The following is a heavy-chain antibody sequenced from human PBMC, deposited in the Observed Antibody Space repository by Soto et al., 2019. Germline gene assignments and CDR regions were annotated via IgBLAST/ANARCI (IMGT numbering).Heavy chain of an antibody. CDR3: ARKSNSDMSGYDYFDY. V-gene: IGHV3-21*06. CDR1: GFIFSSSD. Sequence: EGQLVESGGGLVEPGGSLRLSCAASGFIFSSSDMTWVRQAPGKGLEYVSSINYNGIYTFYAEPAKGRFTISRDNAKNSLYLQMYSLTAEDTAVYFCARKSNSDMSGYDYFDYWGQGTLVIVSP. CDR2: INYNGIYT. J-gene: IGHJ4*02. D-gene: IGHD3-22*01.